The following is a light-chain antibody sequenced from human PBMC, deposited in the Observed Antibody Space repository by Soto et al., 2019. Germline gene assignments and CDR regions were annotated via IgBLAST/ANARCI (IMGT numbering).Light chain of an antibody. CDR1: QSVISPY. Sequence: EVVLTQSPVTLSLSPGERATLSCRSSQSVISPYLAWYQQKPGQPPRLLIYGASSRATDIPDRFIGSGSGTEFTLTIARLAPEDFAMYYCQQYGSSPFTFGPGTNVDI. J-gene: IGKJ3*01. CDR3: QQYGSSPFT. V-gene: IGKV3-20*01. CDR2: GAS.